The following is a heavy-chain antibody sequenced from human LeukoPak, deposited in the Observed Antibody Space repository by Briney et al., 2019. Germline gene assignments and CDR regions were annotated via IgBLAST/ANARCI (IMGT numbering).Heavy chain of an antibody. Sequence: SETLSLTCTVSGGSISSGGYYWSWIRQHSGKGLEWIGYIYYSGSTYYNPSLKSRVTISVDTSKNQFSLKLSSVTAADTAVYYCARARSSSLAFHFDYWGQGTLVTVSS. CDR2: IYYSGST. CDR3: ARARSSSLAFHFDY. CDR1: GGSISSGGYY. J-gene: IGHJ4*02. D-gene: IGHD6-6*01. V-gene: IGHV4-31*03.